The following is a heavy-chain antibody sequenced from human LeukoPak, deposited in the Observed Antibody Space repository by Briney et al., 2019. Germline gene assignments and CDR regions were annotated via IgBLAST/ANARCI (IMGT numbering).Heavy chain of an antibody. V-gene: IGHV1-8*01. CDR2: MNPNSGNT. D-gene: IGHD3-22*01. J-gene: IGHJ3*02. CDR1: GDTFTSYD. CDR3: ARVTRLYYYDSSSDAFDI. Sequence: GASVKVSCKASGDTFTSYDINWVRQAPGQGLEWMGWMNPNSGNTGYAQKFQGRVTMTRNTSISTAYMALSSLRSEDTAVYYCARVTRLYYYDSSSDAFDIWGQGTMVTVSS.